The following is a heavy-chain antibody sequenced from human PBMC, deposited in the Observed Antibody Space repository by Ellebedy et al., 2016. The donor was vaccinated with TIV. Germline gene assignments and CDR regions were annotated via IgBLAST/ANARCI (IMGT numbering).Heavy chain of an antibody. V-gene: IGHV3-21*01. J-gene: IGHJ4*02. CDR1: GFIFSDYS. D-gene: IGHD3-22*01. CDR3: VKGDGYYYTDY. CDR2: IGSSSHYI. Sequence: GESLKISCAASGFIFSDYSMNWVRQAPGKGLEWVSSIGSSSHYIDDADSVKGRLTISRDNAKNSLYLQINSLRAEDTAVYYCVKGDGYYYTDYWGQGTLVTVSS.